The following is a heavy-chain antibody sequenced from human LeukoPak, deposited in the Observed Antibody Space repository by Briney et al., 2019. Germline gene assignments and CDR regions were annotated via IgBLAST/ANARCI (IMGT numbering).Heavy chain of an antibody. CDR3: ARLNIVVVPAAMWDYYYYMDV. Sequence: ASVKVSCKASGYTFTTYGISWVRQAPGQGLEWMGWISAYNGNTNYAQKLQGRVTMTTDTSTSTAYMELRSLRSDDTAVYYCARLNIVVVPAAMWDYYYYMDVWGKGTTVTISS. D-gene: IGHD2-2*01. CDR2: ISAYNGNT. V-gene: IGHV1-18*01. CDR1: GYTFTTYG. J-gene: IGHJ6*03.